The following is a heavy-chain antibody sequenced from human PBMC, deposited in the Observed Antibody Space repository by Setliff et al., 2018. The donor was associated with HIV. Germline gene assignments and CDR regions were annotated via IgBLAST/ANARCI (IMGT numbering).Heavy chain of an antibody. V-gene: IGHV1-2*06. Sequence: ASVKVSCKTSGYTFTAYYIYWMRQAPGHGLELMGRIHPNTGSTNYLQEFQGRVTITRDTSMSTVYMALTGLTSDDTAVYYCAKAPLTIVATGGEDCWGQGTLVTVSS. CDR1: GYTFTAYY. CDR2: IHPNTGST. D-gene: IGHD6-13*01. CDR3: AKAPLTIVATGGEDC. J-gene: IGHJ4*02.